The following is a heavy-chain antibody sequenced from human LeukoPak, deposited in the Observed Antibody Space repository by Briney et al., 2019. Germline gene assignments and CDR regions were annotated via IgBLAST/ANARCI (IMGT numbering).Heavy chain of an antibody. CDR1: GFTFSSYG. J-gene: IGHJ4*02. D-gene: IGHD3-10*01. CDR3: AKDRPASHGSGSFGDY. Sequence: GGSLRLSCIASGFTFSSYGLSWVRQAPGKGLEWVSAISGSGTGTYYADSIKGRFTISRDNSRSTMYLQMDSLRVEDTAVYYCAKDRPASHGSGSFGDYWGRGTQITVTT. V-gene: IGHV3-23*01. CDR2: ISGSGTGT.